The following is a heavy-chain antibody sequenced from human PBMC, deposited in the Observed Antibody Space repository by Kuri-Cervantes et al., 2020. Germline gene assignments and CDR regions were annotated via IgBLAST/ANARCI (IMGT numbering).Heavy chain of an antibody. D-gene: IGHD3-22*01. J-gene: IGHJ6*02. Sequence: ASVKVSCKASGYTFTGYYMHWVRQAPGQGLEWMGWINPNSGGTNYAQKFQGRVTMTRDTSISTAYMELSRLRSDDTAVYYCARDVYYYDSSGYFSLYYYYYGMDVWGQGTTVTVSS. CDR3: ARDVYYYDSSGYFSLYYYYYGMDV. CDR2: INPNSGGT. CDR1: GYTFTGYY. V-gene: IGHV1-2*02.